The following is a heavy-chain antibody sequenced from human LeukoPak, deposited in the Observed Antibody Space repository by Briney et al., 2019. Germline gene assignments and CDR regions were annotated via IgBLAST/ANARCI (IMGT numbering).Heavy chain of an antibody. V-gene: IGHV1-8*01. CDR1: GYTFTSYD. Sequence: ASVKVSCKASGYTFTSYDINWVRQPTGQGLEWMGWMNPNSGNTGYAQKFQGRVTMTRNTSISTAYMELSSLRSEDTAVYYCARGVASSSWYNYYYYYMDVWGKGTTVTVSS. CDR3: ARGVASSSWYNYYYYYMDV. CDR2: MNPNSGNT. D-gene: IGHD6-13*01. J-gene: IGHJ6*03.